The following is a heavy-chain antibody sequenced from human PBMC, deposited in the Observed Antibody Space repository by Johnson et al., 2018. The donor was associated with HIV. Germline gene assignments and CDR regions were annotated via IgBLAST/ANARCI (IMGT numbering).Heavy chain of an antibody. CDR1: AFTFSRHA. CDR3: ARDQVDRGGAFDI. J-gene: IGHJ3*02. CDR2: ISYDGSNK. D-gene: IGHD5-12*01. Sequence: QMQLVESGGGGVQPGGSLRLSCAASAFTFSRHAMHWVRQAPGKGLEWVAVISYDGSNKYYADSVKGRFTISRDNAKYTVDLQMNSLRVEDTAVYYCARDQVDRGGAFDIWGQGTMVTVSS. V-gene: IGHV3-30-3*01.